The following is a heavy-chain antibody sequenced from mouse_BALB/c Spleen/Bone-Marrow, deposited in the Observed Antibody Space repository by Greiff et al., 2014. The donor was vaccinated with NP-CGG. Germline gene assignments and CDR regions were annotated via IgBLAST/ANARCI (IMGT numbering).Heavy chain of an antibody. CDR2: IRTKADDHAT. Sequence: DVMLVESGGGLVQPGGSMKLSCAASGFAFSDTWLDWVRQSPEKGPEWVAEIRTKADDHATYYAESVKGRFTISRDDSISSVYLQMNSLRAEDTGIYYCTPHPFDYWGQGTTLTVPS. V-gene: IGHV6-6*01. CDR1: GFAFSDTW. J-gene: IGHJ2*01. CDR3: TPHPFDY.